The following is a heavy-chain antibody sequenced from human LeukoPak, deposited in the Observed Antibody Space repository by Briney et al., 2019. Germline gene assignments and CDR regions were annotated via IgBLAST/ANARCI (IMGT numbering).Heavy chain of an antibody. Sequence: PGGSLRLSCAASGFSFSGYGMHWVRQAPGKGLEWVAFIRFDGSNEYYADSAKGRFTISRDKSKNTLSLQMNGLRVEDTALYYCAKVMPPGRIRFYSYYMDVWGKGTTVTVS. J-gene: IGHJ6*03. CDR1: GFSFSGYG. CDR3: AKVMPPGRIRFYSYYMDV. D-gene: IGHD2-15*01. V-gene: IGHV3-30*02. CDR2: IRFDGSNE.